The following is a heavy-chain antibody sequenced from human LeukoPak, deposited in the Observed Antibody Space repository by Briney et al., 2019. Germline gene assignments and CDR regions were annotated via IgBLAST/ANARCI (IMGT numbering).Heavy chain of an antibody. J-gene: IGHJ4*02. Sequence: GGSLRLSCAASGFTFSSYAMSWVRQAPGKGQEWVSAISFSGGSTYYADSVKGRFTISRDNAKNSLYLQMNSLRAEDTAVYYCAREAEYYDILTGYYIGYFDYWGQGTLVTVSS. V-gene: IGHV3-23*01. CDR2: ISFSGGST. D-gene: IGHD3-9*01. CDR1: GFTFSSYA. CDR3: AREAEYYDILTGYYIGYFDY.